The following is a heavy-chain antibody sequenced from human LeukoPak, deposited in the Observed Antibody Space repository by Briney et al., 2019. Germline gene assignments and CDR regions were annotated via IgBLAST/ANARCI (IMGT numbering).Heavy chain of an antibody. J-gene: IGHJ3*02. D-gene: IGHD4-17*01. CDR1: GGTFSSYA. CDR3: ARSRRTDYGDYEGRDAFDI. Sequence: GSSVKVSCKASGGTFSSYAISWVRQAPGQGLEWMGGIIPIFGTANYAQKFQGRVTITADESTSTAYMELSSLRSEDTAVYYCARSRRTDYGDYEGRDAFDIWGQGTMVTVSS. V-gene: IGHV1-69*01. CDR2: IIPIFGTA.